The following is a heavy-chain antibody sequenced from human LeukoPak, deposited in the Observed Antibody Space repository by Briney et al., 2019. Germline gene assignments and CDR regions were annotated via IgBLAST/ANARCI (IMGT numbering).Heavy chain of an antibody. CDR2: ISSSSSYI. V-gene: IGHV3-21*01. Sequence: GGSLRLSCAASGFTFSSYSMNWVRQAPGKGLEWVSSISSSSSYIYYADSVKGRLTISRDNAKNSLYLQMNSLRAEDTAVYYCARELRFVYYDSSGPWDAFDIWGQGTMVTVSS. CDR3: ARELRFVYYDSSGPWDAFDI. CDR1: GFTFSSYS. D-gene: IGHD3-22*01. J-gene: IGHJ3*02.